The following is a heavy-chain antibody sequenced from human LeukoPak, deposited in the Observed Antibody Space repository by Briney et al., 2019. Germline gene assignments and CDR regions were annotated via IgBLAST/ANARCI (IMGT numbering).Heavy chain of an antibody. CDR2: ISAYNGNT. CDR3: ATRGPTYSSSWYWFDP. D-gene: IGHD6-13*01. Sequence: ASVKVSCKASGYTFTSYGISWVRQAPGQGLEWMGWISAYNGNTNYAQRLQGRVTMTTDTSTSTAYMELRSLGSDDTAVYYCATRGPTYSSSWYWFDPWGQGTLVTVSS. J-gene: IGHJ5*02. CDR1: GYTFTSYG. V-gene: IGHV1-18*01.